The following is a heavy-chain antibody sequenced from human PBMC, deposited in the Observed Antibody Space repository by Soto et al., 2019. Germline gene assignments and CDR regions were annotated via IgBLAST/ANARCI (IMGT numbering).Heavy chain of an antibody. CDR2: ITWNSRVL. Sequence: LRLSCEGTGLNFDDFAMHWVRQAPGKGLEWVSGITWNSRVLAYADSVKGRFTISRDNARNSLYLQMDSLRDEDTALYYCAKGRYDFWSPYYFDSWGQGTLVTVSS. V-gene: IGHV3-9*01. CDR1: GLNFDDFA. CDR3: AKGRYDFWSPYYFDS. D-gene: IGHD3-3*01. J-gene: IGHJ4*02.